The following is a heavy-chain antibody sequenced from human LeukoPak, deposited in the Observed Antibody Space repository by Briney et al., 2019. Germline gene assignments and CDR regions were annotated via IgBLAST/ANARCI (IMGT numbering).Heavy chain of an antibody. CDR3: ARDPILTYDDY. D-gene: IGHD3-9*01. CDR2: IKQDGSEK. V-gene: IGHV3-7*03. CDR1: GFTFSSYW. Sequence: GGSLRLSCAASGFTFSSYWTSWVRQAPGKGLEWVANIKQDGSEKYYVDSVKGRFTISRDNAKNSLYLQMNSLRAEDTAVYYCARDPILTYDDYWGQGTLVTVSS. J-gene: IGHJ4*02.